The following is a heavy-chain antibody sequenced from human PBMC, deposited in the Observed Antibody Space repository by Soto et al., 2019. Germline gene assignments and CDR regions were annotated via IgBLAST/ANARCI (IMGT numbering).Heavy chain of an antibody. CDR2: ISCDGSNK. J-gene: IGHJ4*02. Sequence: SGGSLRLSCAASGFTFSSYVMHWVGQSPGKGLEWVAVISCDGSNKYYADSVKGRFTISRDNSKNTLYLQMNSLRAEDTAVYYCAKDRIAVAGAFDYWGQGTLVTVSS. D-gene: IGHD6-19*01. V-gene: IGHV3-30*18. CDR3: AKDRIAVAGAFDY. CDR1: GFTFSSYV.